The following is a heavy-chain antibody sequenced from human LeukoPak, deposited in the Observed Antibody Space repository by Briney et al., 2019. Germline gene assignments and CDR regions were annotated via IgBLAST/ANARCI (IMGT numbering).Heavy chain of an antibody. D-gene: IGHD3-3*01. Sequence: PGGSLRLSCAASGFSLRSFAKSWVRQAPGKGLEWVSASSGDGGNTEYANSVKGRFTISRDNSKNTIYLQMNSLRADDTAVYYCAKQGRNDFVDSWGQGILVTVSS. CDR2: SSGDGGNT. J-gene: IGHJ4*02. V-gene: IGHV3-23*01. CDR3: AKQGRNDFVDS. CDR1: GFSLRSFA.